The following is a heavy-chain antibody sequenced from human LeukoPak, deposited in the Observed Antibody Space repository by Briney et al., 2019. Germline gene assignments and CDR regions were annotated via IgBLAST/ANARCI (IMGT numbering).Heavy chain of an antibody. CDR2: INTDGSST. D-gene: IGHD1-26*01. V-gene: IGHV3-74*01. CDR1: GFTLSSYW. J-gene: IGHJ3*02. Sequence: GGSLRLSCSASGFTLSSYWMHWVRQAPGKGLVWVSRINTDGSSTNYAASVKGRFTVSRDNAKNTLYLQMNSLRAEDTAVYYCARVIGWDEPFDIWGQGTMVTVSS. CDR3: ARVIGWDEPFDI.